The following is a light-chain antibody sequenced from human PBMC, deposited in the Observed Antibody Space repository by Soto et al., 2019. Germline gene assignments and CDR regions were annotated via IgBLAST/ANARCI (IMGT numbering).Light chain of an antibody. CDR2: GAS. CDR3: HQYGNSRRT. Sequence: EIVLTQSPGTLSLSPGEGATLSCRASQSVSSGYLAWYQQKPGQAPRLPIYGASIRATGIHDRFSGSESGTDFTPTISSLELEDFAMFYCHQYGNSRRTFDRGTKVEIK. CDR1: QSVSSGY. V-gene: IGKV3-20*01. J-gene: IGKJ1*01.